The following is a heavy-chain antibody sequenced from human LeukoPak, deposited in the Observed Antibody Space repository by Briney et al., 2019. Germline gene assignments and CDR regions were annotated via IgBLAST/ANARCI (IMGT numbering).Heavy chain of an antibody. J-gene: IGHJ4*02. CDR3: ATFRWGIGFEC. CDR1: GGSLSAYY. Sequence: SETLSLTCAVYGGSLSAYYWTFIRQSPGKGLEWIGEISHRGRTNYNASFRSRVTISLDTSKNQFSLKLNSVTAVDTAIYYCATFRWGIGFECWDQGALVTVSS. V-gene: IGHV4-34*01. D-gene: IGHD3-16*01. CDR2: ISHRGRT.